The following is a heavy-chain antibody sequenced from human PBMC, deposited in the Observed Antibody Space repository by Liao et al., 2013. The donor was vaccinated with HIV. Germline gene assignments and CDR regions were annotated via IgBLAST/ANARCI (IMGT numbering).Heavy chain of an antibody. CDR1: GGSISNYY. CDR2: IYSSGTT. J-gene: IGHJ6*03. Sequence: QVQLHESGPRLVRPSETLSLICTVSGGSISNYYWSWIRQPPGKGLEWIGYIYSSGTTNYNPSLKSRVSISGDTSKRQISLKLSSVTAADTAMYYCARATELSSNYFYYMDVWGKGTTSPSP. V-gene: IGHV4-59*01. D-gene: IGHD3-16*02. CDR3: ARATELSSNYFYYMDV.